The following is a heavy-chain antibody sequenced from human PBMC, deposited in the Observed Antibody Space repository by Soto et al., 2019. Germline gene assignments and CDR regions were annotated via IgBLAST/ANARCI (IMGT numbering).Heavy chain of an antibody. CDR2: IGSGGSPI. J-gene: IGHJ4*02. CDR1: GFTFSDFY. V-gene: IGHV3-11*01. CDR3: ARDEYISAY. Sequence: PGGSLRLSCAASGFTFSDFYMTWIRQAPGKGLEWIAYIGSGGSPIYYADSVKGRFTISWDNYKKSLYLQMNSLRADDTAMYFCARDEYISAYWGQGTLVTVSS. D-gene: IGHD6-19*01.